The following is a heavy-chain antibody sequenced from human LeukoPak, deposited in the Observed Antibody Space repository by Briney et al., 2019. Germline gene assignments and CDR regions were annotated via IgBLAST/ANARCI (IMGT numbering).Heavy chain of an antibody. D-gene: IGHD3-22*01. V-gene: IGHV1-18*01. CDR3: ARDNLYYYWAISDY. CDR1: GYTFISYG. J-gene: IGHJ4*02. Sequence: ASVKVSCKASGYTFISYGISWVRQAPGQGLEWMGWISSHNGYTKYAQKFQGRVTMTTDTSMSTAYMELGSLRSDDTAVYYCARDNLYYYWAISDYWGQGTLVTVSS. CDR2: ISSHNGYT.